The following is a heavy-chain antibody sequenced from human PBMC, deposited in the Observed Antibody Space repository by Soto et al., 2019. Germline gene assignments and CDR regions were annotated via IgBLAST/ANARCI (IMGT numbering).Heavy chain of an antibody. J-gene: IGHJ4*02. V-gene: IGHV4-59*01. CDR3: ASRLSGSYFY. CDR2: IYYSGST. CDR1: GGSISSYY. Sequence: PSEMLSLTCTVSGGSISSYYWSWIRQPPGKGLEWIGYIYYSGSTNYNPSLKSRVTISVDTSKNQFSLKLSSVTAADTAVYYCASRLSGSYFYWGQGALVTVSS. D-gene: IGHD1-26*01.